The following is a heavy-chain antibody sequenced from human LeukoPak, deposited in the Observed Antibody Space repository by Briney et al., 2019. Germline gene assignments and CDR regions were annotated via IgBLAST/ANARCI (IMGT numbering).Heavy chain of an antibody. CDR2: ISGNGGRT. J-gene: IGHJ6*03. D-gene: IGHD3-16*01. CDR3: AGSYDDYFYYMDV. CDR1: GFTRNSHA. V-gene: IGHV3-23*01. Sequence: GGSLRLSCIASGFTRNSHAMAMSWVRLAPGKGLEWVAGISGNGGRTHYADSVTGRFTISRDNSKNTLYLQMNTLKAEDTAIYYCAGSYDDYFYYMDVWGKGTTVTVSS.